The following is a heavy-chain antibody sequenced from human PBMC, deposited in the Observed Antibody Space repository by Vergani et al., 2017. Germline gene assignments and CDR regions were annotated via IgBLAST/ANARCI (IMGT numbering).Heavy chain of an antibody. CDR3: ASPPYGDYAKDI. CDR1: GGSFSGYY. D-gene: IGHD4-17*01. Sequence: QVQLQQWGAGLLKPSETLSLTCAVYGGSFSGYYWSWIRQPPGKGLEWIGEINHSGSTNYNPSLKSRVTMSVDTSKNQFSLKLSSVTAADTAVYYCASPPYGDYAKDIWGQGTMVTVSS. V-gene: IGHV4-34*01. J-gene: IGHJ3*02. CDR2: INHSGST.